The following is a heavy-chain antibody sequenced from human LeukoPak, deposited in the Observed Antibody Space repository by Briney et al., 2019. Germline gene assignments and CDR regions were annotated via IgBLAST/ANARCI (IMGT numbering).Heavy chain of an antibody. J-gene: IGHJ3*02. CDR2: IKEDGSET. Sequence: GESLRLSCAASGFTFKKYWMNWVRQVPGKGLECLANIKEDGSETYYADSVKGRFTISRDNPKNLLFLQINSLRVEDTAVYYCAKDCTVTTDAFDIWGQGTMVTVSS. CDR1: GFTFKKYW. V-gene: IGHV3-7*03. D-gene: IGHD2-8*02. CDR3: AKDCTVTTDAFDI.